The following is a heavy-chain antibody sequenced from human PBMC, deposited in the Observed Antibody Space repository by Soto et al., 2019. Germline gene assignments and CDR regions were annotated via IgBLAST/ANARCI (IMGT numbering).Heavy chain of an antibody. Sequence: GGSLRLSCAASGFTFSSYAMSWVRQAPWKGLEWVSAISGSGGSTYYADSVKGRFTISRDNSKNTLYLQMNSLRAEDTAVYYCAKEVHVNYYDSSGYYPFDYWGQGTLVTV. CDR3: AKEVHVNYYDSSGYYPFDY. CDR1: GFTFSSYA. CDR2: ISGSGGST. D-gene: IGHD3-22*01. V-gene: IGHV3-23*01. J-gene: IGHJ4*02.